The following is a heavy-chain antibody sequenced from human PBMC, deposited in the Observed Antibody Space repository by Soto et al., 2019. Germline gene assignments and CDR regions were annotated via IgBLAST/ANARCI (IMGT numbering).Heavy chain of an antibody. J-gene: IGHJ5*02. CDR3: GRGVSGTFGGNWVDP. D-gene: IGHD1-26*01. Sequence: QVQLMQSGAEVKRPGASVRVSCKAAGYTFTDYYIHWVRQAPGQGLEWVGWIRPNSGNTNYAQKFQGRLTMTRDTSISAAYMDLTRLKSDDTAVYYCGRGVSGTFGGNWVDPWGQGTLVTVSS. CDR2: IRPNSGNT. CDR1: GYTFTDYY. V-gene: IGHV1-2*02.